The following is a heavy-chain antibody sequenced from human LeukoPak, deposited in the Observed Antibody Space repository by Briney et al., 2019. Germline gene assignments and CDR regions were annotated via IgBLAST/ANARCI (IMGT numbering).Heavy chain of an antibody. CDR3: AKRLVERSDHRYFDY. V-gene: IGHV3-30*02. Sequence: GGSLRLSCAASGFTFSDYAMYWVRQAPGKGLEWVAFIRYDGTNKYYGDSVKGRFTISRDNSKNTLYLEMNSLRSEDTAVYYCAKRLVERSDHRYFDYWGQGTLVTVSS. J-gene: IGHJ4*02. CDR2: IRYDGTNK. CDR1: GFTFSDYA. D-gene: IGHD2-15*01.